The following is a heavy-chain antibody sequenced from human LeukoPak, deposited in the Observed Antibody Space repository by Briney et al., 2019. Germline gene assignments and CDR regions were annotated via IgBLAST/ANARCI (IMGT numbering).Heavy chain of an antibody. CDR1: GGTFSSYA. V-gene: IGHV1-69*05. J-gene: IGHJ4*02. CDR3: ARDGGYSGYDKGFY. Sequence: SVKVSCKASGGTFSSYAISWVRQAPGQGLEWMGRIIPIFGTANYAQKFQGRVTITTDESTSTAYMELSSLRFEDTAVYYCARDGGYSGYDKGFYWGQGTLVTVSS. D-gene: IGHD5-12*01. CDR2: IIPIFGTA.